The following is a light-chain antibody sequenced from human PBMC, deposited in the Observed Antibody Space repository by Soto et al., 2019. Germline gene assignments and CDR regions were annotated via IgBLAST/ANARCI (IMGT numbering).Light chain of an antibody. CDR3: QQYSNFRFT. J-gene: IGKJ3*01. CDR2: KAS. V-gene: IGKV1-5*03. Sequence: DIQMTQSPSILSASVGDRVTVTCRASQSISNFLAWFQQKGGKAPKLLISKASILEDGVPSRFRGGGSGTEFTLTINNLQPEDFATYYCQQYSNFRFTFGPGTKVDFK. CDR1: QSISNF.